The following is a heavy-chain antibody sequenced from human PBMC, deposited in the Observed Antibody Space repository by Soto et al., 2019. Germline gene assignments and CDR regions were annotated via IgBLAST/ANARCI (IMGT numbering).Heavy chain of an antibody. V-gene: IGHV5-51*01. CDR3: ARHSGYYDFWSGYYPRLTNYYYGMDV. CDR1: GYSFTSYW. Sequence: PGESLKISCKGSGYSFTSYWIGWVRQMPGKGLEWMGIIYPGDSDTRYSPSFQGQVTISADKSISTAYLQWRSLKASDTAMYYCARHSGYYDFWSGYYPRLTNYYYGMDVWGQGTTVTVSS. CDR2: IYPGDSDT. D-gene: IGHD3-3*01. J-gene: IGHJ6*02.